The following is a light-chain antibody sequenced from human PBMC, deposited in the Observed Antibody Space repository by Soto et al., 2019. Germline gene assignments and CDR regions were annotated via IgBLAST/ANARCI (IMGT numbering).Light chain of an antibody. J-gene: IGKJ4*01. CDR2: GAS. CDR3: QQYGSSALT. Sequence: EIVMTQSPATLSVSPGERATLFCRASQSVSNNLAWYQQKRGQAPRLLIYGASTRAIGIPARFSGSGSGTEFTLTISRLQSEDFAVYYCQQYGSSALTFGGGTKVEIK. V-gene: IGKV3-15*01. CDR1: QSVSNN.